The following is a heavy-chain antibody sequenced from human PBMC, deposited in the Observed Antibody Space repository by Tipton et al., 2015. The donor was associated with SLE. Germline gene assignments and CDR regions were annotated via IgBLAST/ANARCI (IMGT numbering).Heavy chain of an antibody. CDR3: ARVVKGSSWYWFDP. CDR1: GGSISTSSYY. D-gene: IGHD6-13*01. CDR2: IYYTGST. J-gene: IGHJ5*02. V-gene: IGHV4-39*02. Sequence: TLSLTCSVSGGSISTSSYYWAWIRQPPGKGLEWIGSIYYTGSTYYNPSLNSRVTISADRSKNQFSLKLSSMTAADTAVYYCARVVKGSSWYWFDPWGPGTLVTVSS.